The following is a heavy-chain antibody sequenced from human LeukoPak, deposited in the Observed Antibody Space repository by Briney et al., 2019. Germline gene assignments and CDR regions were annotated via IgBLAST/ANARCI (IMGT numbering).Heavy chain of an antibody. CDR3: ARSHGDYSDSSGSRFDY. V-gene: IGHV3-74*01. CDR2: ISSDGSST. D-gene: IGHD3-22*01. J-gene: IGHJ4*02. CDR1: GFTFSGYW. Sequence: GGSLRLSCAAYGFTFSGYWMHWVRQAPGKGLVWVSRISSDGSSTRYADSVKGRFTISRDNAENTLYLQMNSLRAEDTAVYYCARSHGDYSDSSGSRFDYWGQGALVTVSS.